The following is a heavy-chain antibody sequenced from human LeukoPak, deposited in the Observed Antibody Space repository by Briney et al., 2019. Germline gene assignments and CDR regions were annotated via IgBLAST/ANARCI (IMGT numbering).Heavy chain of an antibody. V-gene: IGHV3-11*05. D-gene: IGHD3-10*01. CDR1: GFTFSDYY. J-gene: IGHJ4*02. CDR3: ARVGKEYYFDY. Sequence: PGGSLRLSCAASGFTFSDYYMSWIRQAPGKGLEWVSYISSSSSYTNYADSVKGRFTISRDNAKNSLYLQMNSLRAEDTAVYYCARVGKEYYFDYWGQGTLVTVSS. CDR2: ISSSSSYT.